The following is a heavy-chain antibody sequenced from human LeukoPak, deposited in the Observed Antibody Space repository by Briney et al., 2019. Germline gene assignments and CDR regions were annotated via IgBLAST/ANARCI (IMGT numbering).Heavy chain of an antibody. V-gene: IGHV3-23*01. CDR3: ASHLGGSTSSINFDY. J-gene: IGHJ4*02. CDR2: ISGSGGST. CDR1: GFTVSSNY. Sequence: GGSLRLSCAASGFTVSSNYMSWVRQAPGKGLEWVSAISGSGGSTYYADSVKGRFTISRDNSKNTLYLQMNSLRAEDTAVYYCASHLGGSTSSINFDYWGQGTLVTVSS. D-gene: IGHD2-2*01.